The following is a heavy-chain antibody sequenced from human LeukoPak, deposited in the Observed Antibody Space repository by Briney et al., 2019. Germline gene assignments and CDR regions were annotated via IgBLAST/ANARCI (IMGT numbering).Heavy chain of an antibody. CDR2: INEHGNEK. D-gene: IGHD2-8*01. CDR3: ATLNGPLFEY. CDR1: GFTFSNYC. V-gene: IGHV3-7*01. Sequence: PGGSLRLSCAASGFTFSNYCMSWVRQAPGKGLEWVSSINEHGNEKNFVDSVRGRFTISRDNAKNSLYLQMSSLRAEDTAVYYCATLNGPLFEYWGQGTLVTVSS. J-gene: IGHJ4*02.